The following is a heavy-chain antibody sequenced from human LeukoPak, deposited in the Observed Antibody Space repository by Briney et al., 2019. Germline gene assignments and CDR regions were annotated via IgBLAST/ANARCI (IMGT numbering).Heavy chain of an antibody. D-gene: IGHD4-11*01. CDR1: GGSISSSSYY. CDR3: ARGRDYSNYVAGWFDP. V-gene: IGHV4-39*01. Sequence: PSETLSLTCTVSGGSISSSSYYWGWIRQPPGKGLEWIGSIYYSGNTYYNPSPKSRVTVSVDTSKNQFSLKLNSVTAADTAVYYCARGRDYSNYVAGWFDPWGQGTLVIVSS. J-gene: IGHJ5*02. CDR2: IYYSGNT.